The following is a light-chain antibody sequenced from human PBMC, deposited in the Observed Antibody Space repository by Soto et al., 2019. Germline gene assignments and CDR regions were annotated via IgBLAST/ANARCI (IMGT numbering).Light chain of an antibody. J-gene: IGKJ2*01. V-gene: IGKV4-1*01. CDR3: QQHYSTPYT. CDR2: WAS. Sequence: DIVMTQSPDSLAVSLGERATINCKSSQSVLYSSNNKNYLAWYQQKPGQPPKLLIYWASTRESGVPGRFSGSGSGTDFALTIRSLQAEDVAVYYCQQHYSTPYTFGQGTKLEIK. CDR1: QSVLYSSNNKNY.